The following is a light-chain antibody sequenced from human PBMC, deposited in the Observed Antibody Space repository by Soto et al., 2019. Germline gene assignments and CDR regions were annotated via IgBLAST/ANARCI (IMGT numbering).Light chain of an antibody. CDR1: QSISTY. CDR3: QQSYTFPRT. J-gene: IGKJ5*01. CDR2: AAS. V-gene: IGKV1-39*01. Sequence: DIQMTQSPSSLSASVGDRVTISCRASQSISTYLHWYQQKPGKAPNLLIYAASSLQSGVPSRFSGSGSGTDFTLSISSLQPEDFATYYCQQSYTFPRTFGQGTRLEIK.